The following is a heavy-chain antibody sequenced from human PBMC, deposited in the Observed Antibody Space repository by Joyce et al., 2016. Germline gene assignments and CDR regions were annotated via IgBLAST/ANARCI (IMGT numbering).Heavy chain of an antibody. CDR2: IKTDGSEQ. Sequence: EVQLVESGGGLVQPGGSLRLSCAASGFTFSDHWMSWVRQAPGKGLEWVGHIKTDGSEQYYMDSGRGRFTISRDNAKNSLYLQMNSLRAEDTGVYYCVRDRGWLQFDHWGQGTLVPVSS. V-gene: IGHV3-7*01. D-gene: IGHD5-24*01. CDR3: VRDRGWLQFDH. CDR1: GFTFSDHW. J-gene: IGHJ4*02.